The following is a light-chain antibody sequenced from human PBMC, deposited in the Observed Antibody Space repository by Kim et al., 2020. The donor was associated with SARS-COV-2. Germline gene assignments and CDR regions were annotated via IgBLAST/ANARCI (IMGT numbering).Light chain of an antibody. J-gene: IGLJ3*02. CDR1: SLRSYY. Sequence: SSELTQDPAVSVALGQTVRITCQGDSLRSYYASWYQQTPGQAPVLVIYGKNNRPSGIPDRFSGPSSGNTASLTITGAQAEDEADYYCNSRDSSGNHWVFGGGTQLTVL. V-gene: IGLV3-19*01. CDR2: GKN. CDR3: NSRDSSGNHWV.